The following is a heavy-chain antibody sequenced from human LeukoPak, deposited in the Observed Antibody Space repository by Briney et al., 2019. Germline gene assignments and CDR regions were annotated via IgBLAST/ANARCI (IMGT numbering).Heavy chain of an antibody. CDR2: INWSGGST. Sequence: PGGSLRLSCAASGFTFDDYGMSWVRQAPGKGLEWVSSINWSGGSTGYADSVKGRFTISRDNAKNSLYLQMNSLRAEDTALYHCARGRGWDSSSSIYFDYWGQGTLVTVSS. CDR1: GFTFDDYG. J-gene: IGHJ4*02. CDR3: ARGRGWDSSSSIYFDY. D-gene: IGHD6-13*01. V-gene: IGHV3-20*01.